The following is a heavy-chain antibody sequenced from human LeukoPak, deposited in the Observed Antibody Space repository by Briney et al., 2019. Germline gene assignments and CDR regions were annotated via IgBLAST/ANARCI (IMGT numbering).Heavy chain of an antibody. D-gene: IGHD3-3*01. J-gene: IGHJ6*03. CDR2: IIPIFGTA. Sequence: SVKVSCKASGSTVTSYAIRWVRQAPGQGLEWMGGIIPIFGTANYAQKFQGRVTITTDESTSTAYMELSSLRSEDTAAYYCTRLVGNALSSGYYRPTSYYYYYMDVWGKGTTVTVSS. CDR1: GSTVTSYA. V-gene: IGHV1-69*05. CDR3: TRLVGNALSSGYYRPTSYYYYYMDV.